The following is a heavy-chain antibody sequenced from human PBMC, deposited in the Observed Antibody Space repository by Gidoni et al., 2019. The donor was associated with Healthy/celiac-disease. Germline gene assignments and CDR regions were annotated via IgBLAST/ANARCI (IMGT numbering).Heavy chain of an antibody. V-gene: IGHV2-70*15. D-gene: IGHD6-13*01. Sequence: QVTLRESGPALVKPTQTLTLTCTFSGFSLSTSGMCVSWIRQPPGKALEWLARSDWDDDKYYSTSLKNRLTISKDTSKNQVVLTMTNMYPVDTATYYCARISVTAAAGVDYWGQGTLVTVSS. CDR2: SDWDDDK. CDR3: ARISVTAAAGVDY. CDR1: GFSLSTSGMC. J-gene: IGHJ4*02.